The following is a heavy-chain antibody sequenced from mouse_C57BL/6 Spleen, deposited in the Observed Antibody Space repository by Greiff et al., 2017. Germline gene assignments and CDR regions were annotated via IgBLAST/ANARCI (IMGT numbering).Heavy chain of an antibody. CDR2: ISYDGSN. D-gene: IGHD2-3*01. CDR3: ARVTSIYDGYYLDY. CDR1: GYSITSGYY. V-gene: IGHV3-6*01. J-gene: IGHJ2*01. Sequence: VQLQQSGPGLVKPSQSLSLTCSVTGYSITSGYYWNWIRQFPGNKLEWMGYISYDGSNNYNPSLKNRISITRDTSKNQFFLKLNSVTTEDTATYYCARVTSIYDGYYLDYWGQGTTLTVSS.